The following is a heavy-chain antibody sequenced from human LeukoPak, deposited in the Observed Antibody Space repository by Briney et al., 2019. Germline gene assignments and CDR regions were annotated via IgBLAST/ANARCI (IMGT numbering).Heavy chain of an antibody. CDR2: IIPIFGTA. V-gene: IGHV1-69*05. D-gene: IGHD6-13*01. CDR3: ARSLCLGNSSRCPSDY. J-gene: IGHJ4*02. Sequence: SVKVSCKASGGTFSSYTITWVRQAPGQGLECMGRIIPIFGTANYAQKFQGRVTITTDESTSTAYMELSSLRSEDTAVYYCARSLCLGNSSRCPSDYWGQGTLVTVSS. CDR1: GGTFSSYT.